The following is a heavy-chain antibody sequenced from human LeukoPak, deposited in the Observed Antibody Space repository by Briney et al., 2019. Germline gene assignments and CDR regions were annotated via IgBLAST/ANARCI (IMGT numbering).Heavy chain of an antibody. V-gene: IGHV3-23*01. J-gene: IGHJ4*02. D-gene: IGHD3-3*01. CDR1: GFTFSSYA. Sequence: GGSLRLSCAASGFTFSSYAMSWVRQAPGKGLEWVSAISGSGGSTYYADSVKGRFTISRDNSKNTLYLQMNSLRAEDTAVYYCAKDEGIFGVVIHTLFDYWGQGTLVIVSS. CDR3: AKDEGIFGVVIHTLFDY. CDR2: ISGSGGST.